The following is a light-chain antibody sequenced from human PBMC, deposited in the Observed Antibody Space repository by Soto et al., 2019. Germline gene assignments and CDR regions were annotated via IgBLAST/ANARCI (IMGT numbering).Light chain of an antibody. V-gene: IGLV2-11*01. CDR2: SVN. Sequence: QSVLTQPASVSGSPGPSVTVSCTGTSSDVGAYNFVSWYQQHPGKAPKLVIYSVNERPSGVPARFSGSKSGNTASLTISGLQADDEADYYCSSYGSGSTPYVFGSGTKVTVL. J-gene: IGLJ1*01. CDR1: SSDVGAYNF. CDR3: SSYGSGSTPYV.